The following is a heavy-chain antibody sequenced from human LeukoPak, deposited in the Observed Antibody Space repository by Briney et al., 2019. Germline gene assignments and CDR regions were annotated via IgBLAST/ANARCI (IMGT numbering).Heavy chain of an antibody. CDR3: ARAYYYGSGSLSPFGY. V-gene: IGHV3-7*01. CDR2: IKQDGSEK. Sequence: GGSLRLSCAASGFTFSSYWMSWVRQAPGKGLEWVANIKQDGSEKYHVDSVKGRFTISRDNAKNSLYLQMNSLRAEDTAVYYCARAYYYGSGSLSPFGYWGQGTLVTVSS. D-gene: IGHD3-10*01. J-gene: IGHJ4*02. CDR1: GFTFSSYW.